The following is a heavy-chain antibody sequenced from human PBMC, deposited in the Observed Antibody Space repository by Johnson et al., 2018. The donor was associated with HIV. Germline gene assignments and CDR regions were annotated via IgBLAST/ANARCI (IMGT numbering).Heavy chain of an antibody. CDR3: AWEELEPDVFDI. J-gene: IGHJ3*02. CDR1: GFSVSRSY. V-gene: IGHV3-66*02. Sequence: VQLVESGGGLVQPGRSLRLSCVTSGFSVSRSYMNWVRQAPGKGLEWVSTLYIGGTSYYGDSVKGRFTISRDNSKNTLYLQMHSLRIEDTAVYYCAWEELEPDVFDIWGQGTMVTVSS. CDR2: LYIGGTS. D-gene: IGHD1-1*01.